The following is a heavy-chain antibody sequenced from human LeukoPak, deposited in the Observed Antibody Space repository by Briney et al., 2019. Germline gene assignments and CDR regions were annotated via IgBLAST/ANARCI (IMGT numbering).Heavy chain of an antibody. V-gene: IGHV1-2*02. Sequence: GASVKVSCKASGGTFSSYAISWVRQAPGQGLEWMGWINPNSGGTNYAQKFQGRVTMTRDTSISTAYMELSRLRSDDTAVYYCAKGPLWPSYYFDYWGQGTLVTVSS. CDR2: INPNSGGT. CDR3: AKGPLWPSYYFDY. J-gene: IGHJ4*02. CDR1: GGTFSSYA. D-gene: IGHD5-18*01.